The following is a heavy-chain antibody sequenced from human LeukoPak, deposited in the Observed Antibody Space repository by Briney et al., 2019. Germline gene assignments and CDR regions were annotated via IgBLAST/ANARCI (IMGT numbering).Heavy chain of an antibody. CDR3: ARGDDILTGYYTDPNFDY. CDR1: GFTFSSYS. V-gene: IGHV3-21*01. CDR2: ISSSSSYI. Sequence: GGSLRLSCAASGFTFSSYSMNWVRQAPGKGLEWVSSISSSSSYIYYADSVKGRFTISRDNAKNSLYLQMNSLRAEDTAVYYCARGDDILTGYYTDPNFDYWGQGTLVTVSS. J-gene: IGHJ4*02. D-gene: IGHD3-9*01.